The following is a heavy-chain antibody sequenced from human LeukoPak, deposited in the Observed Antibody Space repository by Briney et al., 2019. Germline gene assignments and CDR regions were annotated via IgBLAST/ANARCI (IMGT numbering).Heavy chain of an antibody. D-gene: IGHD6-6*01. J-gene: IGHJ4*02. CDR1: GITFRRYW. CDR2: ISSRSRTT. V-gene: IGHV3-48*04. CDR3: ARHSQQLVFSPFDY. Sequence: PGGSLRLSCEVSGITFRRYWMTWVRQAPGKGLAWIAYISSRSRTTHYADSVKGRFTISRDNAKSSLFLQMDSLRAEDTAVYYCARHSQQLVFSPFDYWGQGSVVTVSS.